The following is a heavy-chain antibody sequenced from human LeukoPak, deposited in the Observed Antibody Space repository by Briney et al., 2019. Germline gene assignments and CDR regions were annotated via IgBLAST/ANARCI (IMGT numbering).Heavy chain of an antibody. Sequence: PGGSLRLSCAASRFTFSSYSMNWVRQAPGKGLEWVSYISSSSSTIYYADSVKGRFTISRDNAQNSLYLQMNSLRDEDTAVYYCATSGSYRFDYWGQGTLVTVSS. CDR2: ISSSSSTI. D-gene: IGHD1-26*01. V-gene: IGHV3-48*02. CDR3: ATSGSYRFDY. J-gene: IGHJ4*02. CDR1: RFTFSSYS.